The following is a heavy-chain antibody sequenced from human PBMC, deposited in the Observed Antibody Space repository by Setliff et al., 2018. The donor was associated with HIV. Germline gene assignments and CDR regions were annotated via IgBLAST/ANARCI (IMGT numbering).Heavy chain of an antibody. CDR1: GGTFNNYA. V-gene: IGHV1-69*13. Sequence: GASVKVSCKASGGTFNNYAISWVRQAPGQGLEWMGGIIPIFGTANYALKFQGRVTMTANESTNTAHMELSSLRSADTAMYYCATVFYYDSESFSLDYWGQGMLVTVSS. CDR3: ATVFYYDSESFSLDY. CDR2: IIPIFGTA. D-gene: IGHD3-10*01. J-gene: IGHJ4*02.